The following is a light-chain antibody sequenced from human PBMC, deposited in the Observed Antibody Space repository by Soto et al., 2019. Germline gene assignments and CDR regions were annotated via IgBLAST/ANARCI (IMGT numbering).Light chain of an antibody. CDR3: QSYDSSLSGGV. CDR1: SSNIGAGYD. Sequence: QSVLTQPPSVSGAPGQRVTISCTGSSSNIGAGYDVHWYQQNPGTAPKPLIYGNINRPSGVPDRFSGSKSGTSASLAITGLQAEDEANYYCQSYDSSLSGGVFGGGTQLTVL. J-gene: IGLJ3*02. V-gene: IGLV1-40*01. CDR2: GNI.